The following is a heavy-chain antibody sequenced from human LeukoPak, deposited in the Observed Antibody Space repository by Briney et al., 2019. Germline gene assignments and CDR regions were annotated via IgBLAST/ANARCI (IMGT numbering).Heavy chain of an antibody. Sequence: PSETLSLTCTVSGDSISNYYWSWIRQPAGKGLEWIGRIYSSGSTNYNPSLKSRVTMSVNTSKNQFALRLSSVTAADTAVYYCARDRNGGHFDYWGQGTLVTVSS. D-gene: IGHD3-10*01. J-gene: IGHJ4*02. CDR1: GDSISNYY. CDR2: IYSSGST. V-gene: IGHV4-4*07. CDR3: ARDRNGGHFDY.